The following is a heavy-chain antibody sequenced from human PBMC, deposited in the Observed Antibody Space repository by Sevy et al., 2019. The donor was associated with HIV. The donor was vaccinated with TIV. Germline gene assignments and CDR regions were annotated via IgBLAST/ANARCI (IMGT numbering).Heavy chain of an antibody. D-gene: IGHD3-10*01. J-gene: IGHJ4*02. CDR1: GFTFNTYA. Sequence: GGSLRLSCAASGFTFNTYAMHWVRQPPAKGLDWLTLISFEGGKKYYADSVKGRFTISRDNSKSMVYLQMNSLRAEDTALYYCASAPQGGSDVITPPDYWGQGTLVTVSS. CDR2: ISFEGGKK. CDR3: ASAPQGGSDVITPPDY. V-gene: IGHV3-30-3*01.